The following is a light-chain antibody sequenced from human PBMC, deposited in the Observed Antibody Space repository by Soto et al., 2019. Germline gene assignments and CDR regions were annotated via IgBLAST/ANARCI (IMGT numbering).Light chain of an antibody. Sequence: QSVLTQPASVSGSPGQSITISCTGTSSDVGGYNYVSWYQQNPGKAPKLMIYEVSNRPSGVSNRFSGSKSSNTASLTISGLQAEDEADYYFSSHTSSSTKVFGTGTKVNVI. J-gene: IGLJ1*01. CDR1: SSDVGGYNY. CDR3: SSHTSSSTKV. V-gene: IGLV2-14*01. CDR2: EVS.